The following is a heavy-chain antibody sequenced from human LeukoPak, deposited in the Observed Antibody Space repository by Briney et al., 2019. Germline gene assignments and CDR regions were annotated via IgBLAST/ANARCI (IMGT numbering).Heavy chain of an antibody. Sequence: GGSLRLSCAASGFTFSSYAMSWVRQAPGKGLEWVSIISGSGGSSHYADSVKGRFTISRDSSKSTLYVQMNSLRAEDTAVYYCAKSSGTYHIFDSWGQGTLVTVSS. CDR3: AKSSGTYHIFDS. J-gene: IGHJ4*02. CDR1: GFTFSSYA. D-gene: IGHD3-10*01. V-gene: IGHV3-23*01. CDR2: ISGSGGSS.